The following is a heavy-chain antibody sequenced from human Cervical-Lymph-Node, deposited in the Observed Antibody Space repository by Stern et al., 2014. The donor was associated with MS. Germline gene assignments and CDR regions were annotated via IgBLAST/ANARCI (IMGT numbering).Heavy chain of an antibody. Sequence: VQLVESGTEVKEPGASVIVSCKASGYSFTTNGISWGRQAPGQGLEWMGWISADSGSTNYAQDLRDRVTMTRDTSTGTVYLELRALRSEDTAVYYCARDKMHAFDYWGQGSLVSVSS. D-gene: IGHD2-8*01. J-gene: IGHJ4*02. V-gene: IGHV1-18*01. CDR2: ISADSGST. CDR1: GYSFTTNG. CDR3: ARDKMHAFDY.